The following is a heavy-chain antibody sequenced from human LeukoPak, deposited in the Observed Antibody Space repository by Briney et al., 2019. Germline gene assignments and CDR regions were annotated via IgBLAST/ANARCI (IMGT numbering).Heavy chain of an antibody. J-gene: IGHJ4*02. V-gene: IGHV3-23*01. CDR2: ISGDGTRT. Sequence: GGSLRLSCAAPGFSFSSYAMTWARQAPVKGLEWVSAISGDGTRTYYADSVKGRFTISRDSSKNTLYLEMSSLRVEDTAIYYCAKWPEGAMDYFDYWGQGTLVTVSS. D-gene: IGHD3-16*01. CDR3: AKWPEGAMDYFDY. CDR1: GFSFSSYA.